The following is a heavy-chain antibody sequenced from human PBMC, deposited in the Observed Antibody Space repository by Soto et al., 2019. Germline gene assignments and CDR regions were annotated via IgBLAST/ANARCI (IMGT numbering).Heavy chain of an antibody. J-gene: IGHJ4*02. Sequence: SETLSLTCTVSGGSISSYYWSWIRQPPGKGLEWIGYIYYSGSTNYNPSLKSRVTISVDTSKNQFSLKLSSVTAADTAVYYCAREYSSGWYSVFDYWGQGTLVTVSS. V-gene: IGHV4-59*01. CDR2: IYYSGST. CDR1: GGSISSYY. D-gene: IGHD6-19*01. CDR3: AREYSSGWYSVFDY.